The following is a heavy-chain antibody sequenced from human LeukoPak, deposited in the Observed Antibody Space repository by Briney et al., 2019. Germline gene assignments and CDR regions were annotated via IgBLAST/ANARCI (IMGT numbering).Heavy chain of an antibody. CDR1: GFTFSSYW. Sequence: GGPLRLSCAASGFTFSSYWMSWVRQAPGKGLEWVANIKQDGSEKYYVDSVKGRFTISRDNAKNTLYLQMNSLRAEDTAVYYCAKDLSGSGSPPDYWGQGTLVTVSS. CDR2: IKQDGSEK. J-gene: IGHJ4*02. D-gene: IGHD1-26*01. V-gene: IGHV3-7*01. CDR3: AKDLSGSGSPPDY.